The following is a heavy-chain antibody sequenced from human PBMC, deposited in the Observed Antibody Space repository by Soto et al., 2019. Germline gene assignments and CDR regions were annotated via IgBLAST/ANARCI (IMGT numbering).Heavy chain of an antibody. V-gene: IGHV1-69*13. CDR2: IIPIFGTA. Sequence: SVKVSCKASGGTFSNYAISWVRQAPGQGLEWVGGIIPIFGTANYAQKFQGRVTITADESTSTAYMELSSLRSEDTAVYYCARGSPWELHTLASCEYFQHWGQGTPVTVSS. CDR3: ARGSPWELHTLASCEYFQH. J-gene: IGHJ1*01. CDR1: GGTFSNYA. D-gene: IGHD1-26*01.